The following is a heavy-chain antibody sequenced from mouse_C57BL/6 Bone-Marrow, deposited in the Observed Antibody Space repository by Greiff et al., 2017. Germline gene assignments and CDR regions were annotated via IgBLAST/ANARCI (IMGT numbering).Heavy chain of an antibody. D-gene: IGHD4-1*01. J-gene: IGHJ2*01. Sequence: VMLVESGPGLVQPSQSLSITCTVSGFSLTSYGVHWVRQSPGKGLEWLGVIWSGGSTDYNAALISRLSISKDNSKSQVFFKMNSLQADDTAIYYCARNKGTGDFDYWGQGTTLTVSS. CDR2: IWSGGST. V-gene: IGHV2-2*01. CDR3: ARNKGTGDFDY. CDR1: GFSLTSYG.